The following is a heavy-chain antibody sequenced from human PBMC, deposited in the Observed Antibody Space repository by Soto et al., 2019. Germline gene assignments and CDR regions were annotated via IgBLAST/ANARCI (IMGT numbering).Heavy chain of an antibody. Sequence: QVQLVESGGGVFQPGRSLRLSCAASGFTFSGFGMHWVRQAPGKGLEWVAVISYDGNNKYYADSVKGRFTISRDNSKNTLYLQMNTLRAEDTAVYYCAKDHLPSTVTTPGYWGQGTLVTVSS. CDR1: GFTFSGFG. CDR3: AKDHLPSTVTTPGY. CDR2: ISYDGNNK. D-gene: IGHD4-17*01. J-gene: IGHJ4*02. V-gene: IGHV3-30*18.